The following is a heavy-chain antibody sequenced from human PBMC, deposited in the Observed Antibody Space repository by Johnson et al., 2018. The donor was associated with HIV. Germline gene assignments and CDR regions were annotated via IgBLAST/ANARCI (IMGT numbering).Heavy chain of an antibody. CDR1: GFTFTNAW. D-gene: IGHD4-23*01. CDR2: IKSKTDGGTT. CDR3: ARDPDDYGGRDAFDI. V-gene: IGHV3-15*01. Sequence: VQLVESGGGLVKPGGSLRLSCAASGFTFTNAWMSWVRQAPGKGLEWVGRIKSKTDGGTTDYAAPVKGRFTISRDDSKNTLYLQMNSLRAEDTAVYYCARDPDDYGGRDAFDIWGQGTMVTVSS. J-gene: IGHJ3*02.